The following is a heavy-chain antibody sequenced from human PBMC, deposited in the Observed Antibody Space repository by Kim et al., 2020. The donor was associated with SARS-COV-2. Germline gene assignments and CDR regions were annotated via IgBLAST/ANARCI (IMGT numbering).Heavy chain of an antibody. CDR3: ARVGYSSSWSTY. V-gene: IGHV1-3*01. J-gene: IGHJ4*02. Sequence: KYSQKFQGRVTITRDTSASTAYMERSGLRSEDTAVYYCARVGYSSSWSTYWGQGTLVTVSS. D-gene: IGHD6-13*01.